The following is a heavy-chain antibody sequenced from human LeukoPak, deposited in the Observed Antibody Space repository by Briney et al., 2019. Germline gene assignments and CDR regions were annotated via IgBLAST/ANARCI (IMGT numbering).Heavy chain of an antibody. J-gene: IGHJ5*02. Sequence: EASVKVSCKASGYTFTSYGISWVRQAPGQGLEWMGWISAYNGNTNYAQKLQGRVTVTTDTSTSTAYMGLRSLRSDDTAVYYCAREVSGSYYGDNWFDPWGQGTLVTVSS. CDR3: AREVSGSYYGDNWFDP. CDR1: GYTFTSYG. D-gene: IGHD1-26*01. CDR2: ISAYNGNT. V-gene: IGHV1-18*01.